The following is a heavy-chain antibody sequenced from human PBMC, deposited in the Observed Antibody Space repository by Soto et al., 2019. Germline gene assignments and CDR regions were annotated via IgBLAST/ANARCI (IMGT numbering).Heavy chain of an antibody. CDR1: GGSISSSSYY. Sequence: SETRSLTCSVSGGSISSSSYYWGWIRQPPGKGLEWIGSIYYSGSTYYNPSLKSRVTISVDTSKNQFFLKLSSVTAADTAVYYCARIIMVRGVSKDYYFDFWGQGTLVTVSS. D-gene: IGHD3-10*01. CDR3: ARIIMVRGVSKDYYFDF. V-gene: IGHV4-39*01. J-gene: IGHJ4*02. CDR2: IYYSGST.